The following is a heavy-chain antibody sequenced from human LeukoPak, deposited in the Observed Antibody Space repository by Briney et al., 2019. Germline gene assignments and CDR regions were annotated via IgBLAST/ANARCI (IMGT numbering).Heavy chain of an antibody. Sequence: ASVKVSCKASGGTFSSYAISWVRQATGQGLEWMGWMNPNSGNTGYAQKFQGRVTMTRNTSISTAYMELSSLRSEDTAVYYCARGRGGALDYWGQGTLVTVSS. CDR1: GGTFSSYA. D-gene: IGHD3-16*01. J-gene: IGHJ4*02. CDR3: ARGRGGALDY. V-gene: IGHV1-8*02. CDR2: MNPNSGNT.